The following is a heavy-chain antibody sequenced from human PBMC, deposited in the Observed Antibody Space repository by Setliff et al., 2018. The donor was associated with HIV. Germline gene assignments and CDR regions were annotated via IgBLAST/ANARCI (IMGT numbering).Heavy chain of an antibody. CDR3: ARGGTSSNWFGP. V-gene: IGHV4-59*02. CDR2: IYYTGST. J-gene: IGHJ5*02. CDR1: GGSVSSYY. Sequence: SETLSLTCTVSGGSVSSYYWSWIRQPPGKRLEWIGYIYYTGSTNYNPSLKSRVTISLDTSKNQFSLKLTSVTAADTAVYYCARGGTSSNWFGPWGQGTLVTVSS. D-gene: IGHD2-2*01.